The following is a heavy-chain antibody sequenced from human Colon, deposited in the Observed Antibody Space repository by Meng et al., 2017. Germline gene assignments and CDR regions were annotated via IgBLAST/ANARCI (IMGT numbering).Heavy chain of an antibody. CDR3: ARHPSWGTGSIHF. CDR1: GGSISSGDYY. CDR2: IHSSGST. Sequence: QVHLQESGPGLVKPSQTLSLTCTVSGGSISSGDYYWSWIRQPPGKGLEWIAYIHSSGSTNYNPSLKSRVTMSVDTSKNQFSLDMRSVTAADTAVYYCARHPSWGTGSIHFWGQGTLVTVSS. V-gene: IGHV4-30-4*01. D-gene: IGHD1-1*01. J-gene: IGHJ4*02.